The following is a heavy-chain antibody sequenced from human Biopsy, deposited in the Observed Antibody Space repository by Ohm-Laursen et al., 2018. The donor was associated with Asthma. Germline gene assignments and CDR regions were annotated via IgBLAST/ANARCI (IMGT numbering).Heavy chain of an antibody. CDR3: ARIPRRSGSYFVDY. CDR1: RGSLRVYV. V-gene: IGHV4-34*01. Sequence: SDTLSLTCGVYRGSLRVYVWSWIRQPPGKGLEWIGYIHHSGTSYFNPSLKSRVSFSRDTSKNQFSLRLSSVTAADTAMYYCARIPRRSGSYFVDYWGQGTLVTVSS. CDR2: IHHSGTS. D-gene: IGHD3-22*01. J-gene: IGHJ4*02.